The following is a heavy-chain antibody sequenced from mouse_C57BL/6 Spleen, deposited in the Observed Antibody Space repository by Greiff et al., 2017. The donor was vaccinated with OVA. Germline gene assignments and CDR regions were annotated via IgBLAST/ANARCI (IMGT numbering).Heavy chain of an antibody. J-gene: IGHJ1*03. D-gene: IGHD2-3*01. CDR2: IDPSDRET. Sequence: QVQLQQPGAELVRPGSSVKLSCKASGYTFTSYWMHWVKQRPIQGLEWIGNIDPSDRETHYNQKFKDKATLTVDKSSSTAYMQLSSLTSEDSAVYYCARGPDGYYGYVDVWGTGTTVTVSS. CDR1: GYTFTSYW. V-gene: IGHV1-52*01. CDR3: ARGPDGYYGYVDV.